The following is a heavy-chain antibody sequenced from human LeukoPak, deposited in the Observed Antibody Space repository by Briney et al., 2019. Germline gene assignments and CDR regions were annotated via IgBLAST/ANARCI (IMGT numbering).Heavy chain of an antibody. CDR2: IYHSGST. CDR1: GGSISGSNW. Sequence: PSGTLSLTCAVSGGSISGSNWWSWVRQPPGKGLEWIGQIYHSGSTNYNPSLKSRVTISVDKSKNQFSLKLRSVTAADTAVYYCARPLSLGYCSGGSCYGRGAWFDRWGQGTLVTVSS. V-gene: IGHV4-4*02. CDR3: ARPLSLGYCSGGSCYGRGAWFDR. D-gene: IGHD2-15*01. J-gene: IGHJ5*02.